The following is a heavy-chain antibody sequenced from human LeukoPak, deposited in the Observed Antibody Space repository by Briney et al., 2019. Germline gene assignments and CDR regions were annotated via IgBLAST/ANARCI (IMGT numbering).Heavy chain of an antibody. D-gene: IGHD3-9*01. CDR1: GGSISSYY. J-gene: IGHJ4*02. Sequence: SETLSLTCTVSGGSISSYYWSWIRQPPGKGLEWIGYIYYSGSTNYNPSLKSRVTISVDTSKNQFSLKLGSVTAADTAVYYCARQRGLRYFDYWGQGTLVTVSS. V-gene: IGHV4-59*08. CDR2: IYYSGST. CDR3: ARQRGLRYFDY.